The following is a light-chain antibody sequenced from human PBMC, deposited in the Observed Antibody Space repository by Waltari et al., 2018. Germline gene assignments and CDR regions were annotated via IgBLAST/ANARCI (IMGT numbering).Light chain of an antibody. CDR3: QQYNYWPPYT. J-gene: IGKJ2*01. Sequence: EIVMTQSPATLSVSPGERATLSCRASQRISNKLAWYQQKPGQAPRLLIYGASTRATGIPVRFSGSGSGTEFTLNISSLQSEDFATYYCQQYNYWPPYTFGQGTKLEIK. CDR1: QRISNK. CDR2: GAS. V-gene: IGKV3-15*01.